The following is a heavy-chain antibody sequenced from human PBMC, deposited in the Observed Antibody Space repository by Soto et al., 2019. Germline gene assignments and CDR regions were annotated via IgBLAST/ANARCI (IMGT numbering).Heavy chain of an antibody. CDR2: ISASSSNI. V-gene: IGHV3-48*01. CDR3: ARVDCSSTSCYDFYYYYGMDV. CDR1: GFTFSNYA. J-gene: IGHJ6*02. Sequence: GGSLRLSCAASGFTFSNYAMDWVRQAPGKGLEWVSYISASSSNIRYADSAKGRFTISRDNAKSSVYLQMNSLRADDSAVYYCARVDCSSTSCYDFYYYYGMDVWGQGTTVTVSS. D-gene: IGHD2-2*01.